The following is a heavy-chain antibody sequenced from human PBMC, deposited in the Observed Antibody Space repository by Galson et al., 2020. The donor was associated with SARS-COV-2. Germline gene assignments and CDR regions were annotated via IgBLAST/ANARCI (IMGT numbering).Heavy chain of an antibody. Sequence: SETLSLTCTVSGGSISIVNYFWSWIRQPPGKGLEWIGSIYYTGVTYYDPSLKRRVAISLDTSKNQFSLKLTSMTAADTAIYYCVTWRSIATPGPLKAYFDSWGQGTLVTASS. J-gene: IGHJ4*02. V-gene: IGHV4-39*07. D-gene: IGHD6-13*01. CDR1: GGSISIVNYF. CDR2: IYYTGVT. CDR3: VTWRSIATPGPLKAYFDS.